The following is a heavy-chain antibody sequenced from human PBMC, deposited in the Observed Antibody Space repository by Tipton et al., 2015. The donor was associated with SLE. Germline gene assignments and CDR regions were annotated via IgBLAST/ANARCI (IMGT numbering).Heavy chain of an antibody. V-gene: IGHV3-53*05. CDR1: GFTVSSNY. J-gene: IGHJ4*02. D-gene: IGHD4-17*01. CDR2: IYSGGST. Sequence: SLRLSCAASGFTVSSNYMSWVRQAPGKGLEWVSVIYSGGSTYYADSVKGRFTISRDNSKNTLYLQMNSLRAEDTAVYYCARKSTVTTSDYWGQGTLVTVSS. CDR3: ARKSTVTTSDY.